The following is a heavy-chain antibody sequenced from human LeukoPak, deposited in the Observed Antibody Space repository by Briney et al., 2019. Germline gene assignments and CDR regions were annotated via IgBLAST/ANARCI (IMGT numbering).Heavy chain of an antibody. J-gene: IGHJ4*02. CDR3: AREKRYCSGGSCYSSPIPNDY. CDR1: GYTFTGYY. V-gene: IGHV1-2*02. D-gene: IGHD2-15*01. Sequence: GASVKVSCKASGYTFTGYYMHWVRQAPGQGLEWMGWINPNSGGTNYAQKFQGRVTMTRDTSISTAYMELSRLRSDDTAVYYCAREKRYCSGGSCYSSPIPNDYWGQATLVTVSS. CDR2: INPNSGGT.